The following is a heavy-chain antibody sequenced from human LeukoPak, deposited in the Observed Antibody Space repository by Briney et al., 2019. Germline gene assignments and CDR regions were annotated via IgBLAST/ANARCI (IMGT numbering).Heavy chain of an antibody. CDR1: GFSLSNARMG. J-gene: IGHJ5*02. CDR2: IFSNDEK. D-gene: IGHD4-17*01. Sequence: SGPVLAKPTETLTLTCTVSGFSLSNARMGVSWIRQPPGKALEWLAHIFSNDEKSYSTSLKSRLTISKDTSKSQVVLTMTNMDPVDTATYYCARIYYGDYGSYWFDPWGQGTLVTVSS. CDR3: ARIYYGDYGSYWFDP. V-gene: IGHV2-26*01.